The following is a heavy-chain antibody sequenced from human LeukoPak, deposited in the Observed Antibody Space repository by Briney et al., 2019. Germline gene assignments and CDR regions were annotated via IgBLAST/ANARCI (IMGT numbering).Heavy chain of an antibody. V-gene: IGHV4-39*07. Sequence: SETLSLTCTVSGGSISRSSYYWGWIRQPPGKGLEWIGNIYYSGSTYYNPSFKSRVVISVDTSKNHFSLTLNAVTAADTAVYHCASYSGIYSAFEIWSQGTLVTVSS. CDR1: GGSISRSSYY. D-gene: IGHD1-26*01. CDR3: ASYSGIYSAFEI. J-gene: IGHJ3*02. CDR2: IYYSGST.